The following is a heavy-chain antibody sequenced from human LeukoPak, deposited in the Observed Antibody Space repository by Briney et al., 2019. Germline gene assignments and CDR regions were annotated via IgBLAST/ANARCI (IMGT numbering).Heavy chain of an antibody. CDR2: ISYDGSNK. V-gene: IGHV3-30*18. CDR3: AKDLFRVRFYYYYYMDV. Sequence: GGSLRLSCAASGFTFSSYGMHWVRQAPGKGLEWVAVISYDGSNKYYADSVKGRFIISRDNSKNTLYLQMNSLRAEDTAVYYCAKDLFRVRFYYYYYMDVWGKGTTVTVSS. D-gene: IGHD3-10*01. J-gene: IGHJ6*03. CDR1: GFTFSSYG.